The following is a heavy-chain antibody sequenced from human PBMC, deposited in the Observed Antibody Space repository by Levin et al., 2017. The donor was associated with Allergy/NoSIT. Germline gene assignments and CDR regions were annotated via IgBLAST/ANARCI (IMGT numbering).Heavy chain of an antibody. J-gene: IGHJ4*02. Sequence: GESLKISCSASGFTFNTYWMSWVRQAPGKGLEWVANIKPDAREKYYVDPVKGRFTISRDNAKNLLYLEMNTLRVEDTAFYYCARHWGGDFDYWGQGSLVTVSS. V-gene: IGHV3-7*01. CDR3: ARHWGGDFDY. CDR1: GFTFNTYW. D-gene: IGHD3-16*01. CDR2: IKPDAREK.